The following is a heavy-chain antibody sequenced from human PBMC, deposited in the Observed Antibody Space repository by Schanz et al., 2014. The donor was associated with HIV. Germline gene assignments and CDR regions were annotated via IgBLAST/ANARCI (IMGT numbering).Heavy chain of an antibody. Sequence: EGQLLESGGGLVQPGGSLRLSCAASTFTFNNYDMGWVRQAPGKGPEWVSAIRNTGGSTYYADSVKGRFTISKDYSKNTLYLQMNSLRAEDTAMYYCARDVGAGANEYWGQGTLVTVSS. J-gene: IGHJ4*02. CDR2: IRNTGGST. D-gene: IGHD1-26*01. CDR1: TFTFNNYD. V-gene: IGHV3-23*01. CDR3: ARDVGAGANEY.